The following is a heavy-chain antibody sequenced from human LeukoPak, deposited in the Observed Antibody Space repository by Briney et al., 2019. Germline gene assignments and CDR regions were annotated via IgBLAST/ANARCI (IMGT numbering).Heavy chain of an antibody. V-gene: IGHV4-59*08. J-gene: IGHJ4*02. CDR1: GGSISSYY. CDR3: ASYRGVGSIYYFDY. D-gene: IGHD3-10*01. Sequence: SETLSLTCTVSGGSISSYYWGWIRQPPGKGPEWIGYIYYSGSTNYNPSLKSRVTISVDTSKNQFSLKLSSVTAADTAVYYCASYRGVGSIYYFDYWGQGTLVTVSS. CDR2: IYYSGST.